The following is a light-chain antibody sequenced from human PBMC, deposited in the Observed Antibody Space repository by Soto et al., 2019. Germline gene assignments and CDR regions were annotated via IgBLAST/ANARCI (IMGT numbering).Light chain of an antibody. CDR2: DNN. CDR1: SSNIGNNY. V-gene: IGLV1-51*01. J-gene: IGLJ1*01. Sequence: QSVLTQPPSVSAAPGQKVTISCSGSSSNIGNNYVSWYQQLPGTAPKLLVYDNNKRPSGIPDRFSGSKSGTSATLRITGLQTGDEADYYRRTWDSSLSAGNYVFGTGTKVTVL. CDR3: RTWDSSLSAGNYV.